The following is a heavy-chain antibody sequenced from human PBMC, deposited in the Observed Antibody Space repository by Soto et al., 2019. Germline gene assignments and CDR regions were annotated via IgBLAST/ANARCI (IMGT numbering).Heavy chain of an antibody. D-gene: IGHD2-2*01. Sequence: QVQLVQSGAEVKKPGSSVKVSCKASGGTFSSYAISWVRQAPGQGLEWMGGIIPIFGTANYAQKFQGRVTITEDESTSTAYMELSSLRSEDTAVYYCARDGSLEYWISTSCYGRGAFDIWGQGTMVTVSS. V-gene: IGHV1-69*12. CDR1: GGTFSSYA. CDR2: IIPIFGTA. CDR3: ARDGSLEYWISTSCYGRGAFDI. J-gene: IGHJ3*02.